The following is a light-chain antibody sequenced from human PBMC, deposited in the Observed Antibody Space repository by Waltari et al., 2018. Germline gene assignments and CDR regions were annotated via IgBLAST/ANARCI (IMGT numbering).Light chain of an antibody. CDR2: KET. J-gene: IGLJ2*01. V-gene: IGLV3-27*01. CDR1: VLAAKY. CDR3: HAAADNNWF. Sequence: YDLAQPFSVSVSPGPTATITCSGAVLAAKYVRWFQQRPGQAPTLILYKETERPSGIPERFSGSSSGSTVTLTIRGALLEDEADYHCHAAADNNWFFGGGTKLTVL.